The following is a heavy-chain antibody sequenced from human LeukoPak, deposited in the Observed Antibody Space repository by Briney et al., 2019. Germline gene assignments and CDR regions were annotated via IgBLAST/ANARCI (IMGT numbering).Heavy chain of an antibody. V-gene: IGHV1-2*06. CDR3: ARVGLAYCGGDCTNLFDY. Sequence: ASVKVSCKACGYTFTGYYMHWVRQAPGQGPELMGRINPNSGGTNYAQKFQGRVTMTRDTSISTAYMELSRLRSDDTAVYYCARVGLAYCGGDCTNLFDYWGQGTLVTVSS. J-gene: IGHJ4*02. D-gene: IGHD2-21*02. CDR1: GYTFTGYY. CDR2: INPNSGGT.